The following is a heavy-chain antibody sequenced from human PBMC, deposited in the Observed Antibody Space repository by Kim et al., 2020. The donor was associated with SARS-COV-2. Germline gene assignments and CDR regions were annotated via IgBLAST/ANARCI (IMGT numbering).Heavy chain of an antibody. CDR3: VKDTHTGELGFMGGVDI. V-gene: IGHV3-23*01. J-gene: IGHJ3*02. CDR1: GFHFSGYA. Sequence: GGSLRLSCAASGFHFSGYAMSWVRQAPGKGLEWLATIDGRGVNSYHAVSVKGRFRISRDNSKNTLQLQMNSLRAEDTAVYYCVKDTHTGELGFMGGVDI. D-gene: IGHD3-10*01. CDR2: IDGRGVNS.